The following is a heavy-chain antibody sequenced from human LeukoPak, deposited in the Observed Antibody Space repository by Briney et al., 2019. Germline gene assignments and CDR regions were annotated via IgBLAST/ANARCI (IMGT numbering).Heavy chain of an antibody. J-gene: IGHJ4*02. Sequence: GGSLRLSCVASGFIFSDHYMDWVRQAPGKGLEWVARSRNKPNSYTTEYAASVKGRFTISRDDSKNSLCLQMNSLRTEDTAVYYCARAVVSTGHYDFESWGQGTLVTVSS. CDR1: GFIFSDHY. CDR2: SRNKPNSYTT. D-gene: IGHD3-9*01. CDR3: ARAVVSTGHYDFES. V-gene: IGHV3-72*01.